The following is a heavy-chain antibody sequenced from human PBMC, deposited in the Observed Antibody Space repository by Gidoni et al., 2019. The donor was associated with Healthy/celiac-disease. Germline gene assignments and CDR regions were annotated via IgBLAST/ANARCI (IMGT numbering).Heavy chain of an antibody. CDR2: IYHSGTT. CDR1: VASISNGYY. Sequence: QVHLQESGPGLVKPSETLSLTCAVSVASISNGYYWGWIRQLPEKGLGWIGNIYHSGTTYYNPSLKSRVIMSVDTSKNQFSLKLTSVTAADTAVYFCARVGIYYSDSSGYFDYWGQGSLVTVSS. CDR3: ARVGIYYSDSSGYFDY. V-gene: IGHV4-38-2*01. J-gene: IGHJ4*02. D-gene: IGHD3-22*01.